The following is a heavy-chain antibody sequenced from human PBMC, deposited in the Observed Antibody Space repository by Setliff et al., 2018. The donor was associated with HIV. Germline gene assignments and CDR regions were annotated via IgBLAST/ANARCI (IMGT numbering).Heavy chain of an antibody. V-gene: IGHV4-38-2*01. D-gene: IGHD1-1*01. CDR3: AKRLTGPFDN. J-gene: IGHJ4*02. Sequence: PSETLSLTCVVSGYSISSGYYWGWIRQPPGKGLEWIASISHSGSTYHNPSLKSRVTISVDTSKKQFSLKLSSVTAADTAVYYCAKRLTGPFDNWGQGTLVTVSS. CDR1: GYSISSGYY. CDR2: ISHSGST.